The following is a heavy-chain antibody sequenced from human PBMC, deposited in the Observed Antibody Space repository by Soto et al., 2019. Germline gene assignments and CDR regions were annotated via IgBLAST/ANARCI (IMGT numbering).Heavy chain of an antibody. D-gene: IGHD6-19*01. CDR1: GGSISSYY. CDR3: ARVGYSSGRYLFDY. CDR2: IYYSGST. Sequence: ASETLSLTCTVSGGSISSYYWSWIRQPPGKGLEWIGYIYYSGSTNYNPSLKSRVTISVDTSKNQFSLKLSSVTAADTAVYYCARVGYSSGRYLFDYWGQGTLVTVSS. V-gene: IGHV4-59*01. J-gene: IGHJ4*02.